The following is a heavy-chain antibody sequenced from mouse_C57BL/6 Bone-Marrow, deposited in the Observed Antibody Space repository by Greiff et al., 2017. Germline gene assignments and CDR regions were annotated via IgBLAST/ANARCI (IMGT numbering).Heavy chain of an antibody. Sequence: QVQLQQSGAELARPGASVKLSCKASGYTFTSYGISWVKQRTGQGLEWIGEIYPRSGNTYYNEKFKGKATLTADKSSSTAYMELRNLTSEDSAVYFCARWYGNYSYYFDYWGQGTTLTVSS. CDR3: ARWYGNYSYYFDY. V-gene: IGHV1-81*01. CDR1: GYTFTSYG. D-gene: IGHD2-10*02. J-gene: IGHJ2*01. CDR2: IYPRSGNT.